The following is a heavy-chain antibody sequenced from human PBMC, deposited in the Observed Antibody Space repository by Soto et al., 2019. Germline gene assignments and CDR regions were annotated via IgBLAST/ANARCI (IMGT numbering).Heavy chain of an antibody. V-gene: IGHV1-69*06. CDR3: ARQGYCSXXXXSAGGDY. CDR2: IIPIFGTA. J-gene: IGHJ4*02. Sequence: SVKVSCKASGGTFSSYAISWVRQAPGQGLEWMGGIIPIFGTANYAXKFQGRVTITADKSTSTAXMELSSLRSEDTAVYYCARQGYCSXXXXSAGGDYXXXGTLVXXSX. CDR1: GGTFSSYA. D-gene: IGHD2-15*01.